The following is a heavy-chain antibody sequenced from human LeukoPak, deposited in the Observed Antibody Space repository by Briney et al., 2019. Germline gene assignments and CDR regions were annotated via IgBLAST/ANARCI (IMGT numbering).Heavy chain of an antibody. V-gene: IGHV4-31*03. J-gene: IGHJ1*01. D-gene: IGHD6-19*01. CDR3: ARSSSNGWYSGYFQH. Sequence: SETLSLTCTVSGGSISSGFYYWSWIRQHPVKGLEWIGYIYNSGSTYYNPSLKSRVTISVDTSKNQFSLKLSSVTDADTAVYYCARSSSNGWYSGYFQHWGQGTLVTASS. CDR1: GGSISSGFYY. CDR2: IYNSGST.